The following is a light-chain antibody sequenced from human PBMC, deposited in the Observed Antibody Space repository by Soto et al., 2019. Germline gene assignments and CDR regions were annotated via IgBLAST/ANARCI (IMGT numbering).Light chain of an antibody. Sequence: QDVLTQPASVSGSPGQSTTISCTGTSSDVGGYNYVSWYQQHPGKAPKLMIYEVSNRPSGVSTRFSGSKSGNTASLTISGLQADDDADYYCSSFTTTYTRVFGSGTKVTVL. J-gene: IGLJ1*01. V-gene: IGLV2-14*01. CDR2: EVS. CDR1: SSDVGGYNY. CDR3: SSFTTTYTRV.